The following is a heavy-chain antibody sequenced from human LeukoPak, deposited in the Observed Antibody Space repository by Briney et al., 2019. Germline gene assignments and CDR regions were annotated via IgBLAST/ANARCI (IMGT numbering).Heavy chain of an antibody. Sequence: GGSLRLSCAASGFTFSSYGMHWVRQAPGKGLEWVAFIRYDGSNKYYADSVKGRFTISRDNSKNTLYLQMNSLRAEDTAVYYCAKDSVLLWSGEYPRALDYWGQGTLVTVSS. CDR2: IRYDGSNK. D-gene: IGHD3-10*01. V-gene: IGHV3-30*02. CDR3: AKDSVLLWSGEYPRALDY. CDR1: GFTFSSYG. J-gene: IGHJ4*02.